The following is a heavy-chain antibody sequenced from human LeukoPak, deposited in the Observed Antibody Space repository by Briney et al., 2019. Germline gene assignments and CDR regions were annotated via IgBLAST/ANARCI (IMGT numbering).Heavy chain of an antibody. Sequence: GSLRLSCAASGFTFSSYGMHWVHQAPGKGLEWVAVIWYDGSNKYYADSVKGRFTISRDNSKNTLYLRMNSLRAEDTAVYYCARDHDSSGYYYQYYFDYWGQGTLVTVSS. CDR3: ARDHDSSGYYYQYYFDY. CDR2: IWYDGSNK. V-gene: IGHV3-33*01. D-gene: IGHD3-22*01. CDR1: GFTFSSYG. J-gene: IGHJ4*02.